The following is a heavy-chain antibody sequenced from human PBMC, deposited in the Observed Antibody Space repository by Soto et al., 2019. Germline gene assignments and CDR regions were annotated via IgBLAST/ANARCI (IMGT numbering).Heavy chain of an antibody. J-gene: IGHJ6*02. Sequence: GESLKISCKGSGYSFTSYWISWVRQMPGKGLEWMGRIDPSDSYTNYSPSFQGHVTISADKSISTAYLQWSSLKASDTAMYYCASIHCTTGVCLHYYGMDVWGQGTTVTVSS. CDR3: ASIHCTTGVCLHYYGMDV. V-gene: IGHV5-10-1*01. CDR1: GYSFTSYW. CDR2: IDPSDSYT. D-gene: IGHD2-8*01.